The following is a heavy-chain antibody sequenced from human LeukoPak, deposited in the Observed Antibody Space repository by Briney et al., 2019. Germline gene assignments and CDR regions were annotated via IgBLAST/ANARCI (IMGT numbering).Heavy chain of an antibody. CDR1: GFTFSSYG. Sequence: GGSLRLSCAASGFTFSSYGMHWVRQAPGKGLEWVAVISYDGSNKYYADSVKGRFTISRDNSKNTLYLQMNSLRAEDTAVYYCAVSIAAAEPYYFDYWGQGTLITVSS. D-gene: IGHD6-13*01. V-gene: IGHV3-30*03. J-gene: IGHJ4*02. CDR2: ISYDGSNK. CDR3: AVSIAAAEPYYFDY.